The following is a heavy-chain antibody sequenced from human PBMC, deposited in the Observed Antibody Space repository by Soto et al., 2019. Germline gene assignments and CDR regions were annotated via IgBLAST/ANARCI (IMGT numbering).Heavy chain of an antibody. J-gene: IGHJ5*02. Sequence: QVQLQESGPGLVKPSETLSLTCTVSGGSISSYYWSWIRQPPGKGLEWIGYIYYSGSTNYNPSLKSRVTISEDTSKYQFSLKLSSVTAADTGVYDCARHFVADYGYFNWFDPWGQGTLVTVSS. D-gene: IGHD4-17*01. CDR3: ARHFVADYGYFNWFDP. V-gene: IGHV4-59*08. CDR2: IYYSGST. CDR1: GGSISSYY.